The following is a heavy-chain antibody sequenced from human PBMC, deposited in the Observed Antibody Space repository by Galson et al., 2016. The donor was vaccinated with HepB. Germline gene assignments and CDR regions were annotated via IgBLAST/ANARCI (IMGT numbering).Heavy chain of an antibody. D-gene: IGHD3-9*01. J-gene: IGHJ4*02. Sequence: SLRLSCAASRFTFSSYAMHWVRQAPGKGLEWVAVISYDGGNEYYADSVKGRFTSSRDNAKNTLYLQMNSLRVDDTAVYYCIRAFVHDNWGQGTLVTVSS. CDR1: RFTFSSYA. V-gene: IGHV3-30*04. CDR2: ISYDGGNE. CDR3: IRAFVHDN.